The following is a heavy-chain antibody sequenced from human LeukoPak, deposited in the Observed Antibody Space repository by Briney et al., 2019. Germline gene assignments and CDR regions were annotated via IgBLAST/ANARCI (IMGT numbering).Heavy chain of an antibody. CDR1: GFTFSSYA. Sequence: GGSLRLSCAASGFTFSSYAMSWVRQAPGKGLEWVSAISGSGGSTYDADSVKGRFTISRDKSKNTLYLQMNSLRAEDTAVYYCAKDTVYDSSGYYDYWGQGTLVTVSS. V-gene: IGHV3-23*01. D-gene: IGHD3-22*01. CDR3: AKDTVYDSSGYYDY. CDR2: ISGSGGST. J-gene: IGHJ4*02.